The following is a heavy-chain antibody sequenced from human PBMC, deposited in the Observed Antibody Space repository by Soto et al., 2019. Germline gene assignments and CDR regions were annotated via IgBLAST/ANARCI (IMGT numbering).Heavy chain of an antibody. D-gene: IGHD1-26*01. J-gene: IGHJ4*02. Sequence: ASVKVSCKASGYTFTSYGISWVRQAPGQGLEWVGWISAYNGNTKNAQKLQGRVTMTTDTSTSTAYMELRSLRSDDTVVYYCARDLGAQLVDSWGQGTLVTVSS. CDR2: ISAYNGNT. CDR3: ARDLGAQLVDS. CDR1: GYTFTSYG. V-gene: IGHV1-18*01.